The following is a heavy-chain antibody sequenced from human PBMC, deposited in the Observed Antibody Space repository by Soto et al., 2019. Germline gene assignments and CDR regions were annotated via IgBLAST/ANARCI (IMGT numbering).Heavy chain of an antibody. Sequence: GGSLRLSCAASGFTFSSYWMHWVRQAPGKGLVWVSRINSDGSSTSYADPVKGRFTISRDNAKNTLYLQMNSLRAEDTTVYYCARDPDIAAAGYYYYYYMDVWGKGTTVTVSS. CDR3: ARDPDIAAAGYYYYYYMDV. CDR1: GFTFSSYW. D-gene: IGHD6-13*01. CDR2: INSDGSST. V-gene: IGHV3-74*01. J-gene: IGHJ6*03.